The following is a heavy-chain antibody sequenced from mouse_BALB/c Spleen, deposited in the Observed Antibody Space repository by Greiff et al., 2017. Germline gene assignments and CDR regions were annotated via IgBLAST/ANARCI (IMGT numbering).Heavy chain of an antibody. CDR1: GYSITSGYY. CDR2: ISYDGSN. Sequence: EVKLVESGPGLVKPSQSLSLSCSVTGYSITSGYYWNWIRQFPGNKLAWMGDISYDGSNNYNPSLKKRISITRDTSKNQFFLKLNSVTTEDTATYCCARGGDGYFAWFAYWGQGTLVTVSA. D-gene: IGHD2-3*01. V-gene: IGHV3-6*02. J-gene: IGHJ3*01. CDR3: ARGGDGYFAWFAY.